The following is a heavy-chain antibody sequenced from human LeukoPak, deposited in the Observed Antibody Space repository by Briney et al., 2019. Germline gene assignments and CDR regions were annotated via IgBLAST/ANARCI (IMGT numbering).Heavy chain of an antibody. V-gene: IGHV1-24*01. CDR3: ATVGSGSYYGWFDP. Sequence: ASVKVSCKASGYTFISYGISWVRQAPGKGLEWMGGFDPEDGETIYAQKFQGRVTMTEDTSTDTAYMELSSLRSEDTAVYYCATVGSGSYYGWFDPWGQGTLVTVSS. D-gene: IGHD1-26*01. CDR2: FDPEDGET. J-gene: IGHJ5*02. CDR1: GYTFISYG.